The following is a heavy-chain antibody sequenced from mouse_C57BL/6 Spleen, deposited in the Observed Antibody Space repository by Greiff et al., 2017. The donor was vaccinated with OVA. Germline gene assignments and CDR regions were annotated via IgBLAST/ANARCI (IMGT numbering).Heavy chain of an antibody. V-gene: IGHV1-72*01. Sequence: VQLQQPGAELVKPGASVTLSCKASGYTFTSYWMHWVKQRPGRGLAWIGRIDPNRGGTQYNEQFKSTATLTVDTPSSTAYMQLSSLTSADSAVDYCAREDDGYYYAMDYWGQGTSVTVSS. CDR3: AREDDGYYYAMDY. CDR2: IDPNRGGT. J-gene: IGHJ4*01. D-gene: IGHD2-3*01. CDR1: GYTFTSYW.